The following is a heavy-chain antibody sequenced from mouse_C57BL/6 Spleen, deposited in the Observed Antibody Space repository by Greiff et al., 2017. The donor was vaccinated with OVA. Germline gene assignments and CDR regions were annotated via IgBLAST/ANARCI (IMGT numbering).Heavy chain of an antibody. J-gene: IGHJ2*01. D-gene: IGHD1-1*01. Sequence: EVKLVESGGGLVKPGGSLKLSCAASGFTFSSYALSWVRQTPETRLEWVATISDGGSYTYYPANVKGRFTIARDNAKNNLYLQMSHLKSEDTALYYCAREGTTVVALYYFDYWGQGTTLTVSS. CDR2: ISDGGSYT. V-gene: IGHV5-4*01. CDR3: AREGTTVVALYYFDY. CDR1: GFTFSSYA.